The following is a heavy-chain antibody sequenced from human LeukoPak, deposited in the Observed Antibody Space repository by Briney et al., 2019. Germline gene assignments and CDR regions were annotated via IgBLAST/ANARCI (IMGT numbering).Heavy chain of an antibody. CDR2: ISGSGGST. CDR1: GFTFSSYA. V-gene: IGHV3-23*01. CDR3: AKGRSDCSSTSCQGYYFDY. D-gene: IGHD2-2*01. J-gene: IGHJ4*02. Sequence: HPGGSLRLSCAASGFTFSSYAMSWVRQAPGKGLEWVSAISGSGGSTYYADSVKGRFTISRDNSKNTLYLQVNSLTAEDTAVYYCAKGRSDCSSTSCQGYYFDYWGQGTLVTVSS.